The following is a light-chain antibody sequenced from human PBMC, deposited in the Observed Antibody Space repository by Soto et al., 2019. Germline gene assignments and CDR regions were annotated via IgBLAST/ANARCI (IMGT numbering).Light chain of an antibody. CDR1: QSISTS. J-gene: IGKJ1*01. CDR3: QESYTFLWGT. CDR2: GAS. Sequence: DIQMTQAPSSLSASVGNRFSSTCRTIQSISTSLNWYQQKAGEAPKLLIYGASALQSGVPLRFSGSGSGTDFTLTISSLQREDFATYYCQESYTFLWGTCGQGTKVDIK. V-gene: IGKV1-39*01.